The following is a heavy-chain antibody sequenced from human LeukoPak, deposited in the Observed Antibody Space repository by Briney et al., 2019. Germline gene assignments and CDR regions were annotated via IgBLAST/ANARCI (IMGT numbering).Heavy chain of an antibody. D-gene: IGHD3-16*02. Sequence: GGSLRLSCAASGFAFSDYSMSWIRQAPGKGLEWVSYISDTGSTMNYKDSVKGRFTISRDNAKNSLFLQLTSLRAGDTAVYYCARDSWGLSNYGMDVWGQGTTVTVSS. V-gene: IGHV3-11*04. CDR3: ARDSWGLSNYGMDV. CDR2: ISDTGSTM. J-gene: IGHJ6*02. CDR1: GFAFSDYS.